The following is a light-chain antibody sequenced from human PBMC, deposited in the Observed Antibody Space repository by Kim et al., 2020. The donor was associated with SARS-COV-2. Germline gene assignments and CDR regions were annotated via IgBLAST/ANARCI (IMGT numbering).Light chain of an antibody. CDR2: GAS. CDR3: QQYGSSPYT. V-gene: IGKV3-20*01. J-gene: IGKJ2*01. Sequence: LSPGERGTRSCRASPSVSRSYLAWYQQKPGQAPRLLIYGASSRATGIPDRFSGSGSGTDFTLTISRLEPEDFAVYYCQQYGSSPYTFGQGTKLEI. CDR1: PSVSRSY.